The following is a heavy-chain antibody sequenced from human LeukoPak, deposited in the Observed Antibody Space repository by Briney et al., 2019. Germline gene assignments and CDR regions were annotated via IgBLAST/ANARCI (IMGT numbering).Heavy chain of an antibody. V-gene: IGHV1-8*01. Sequence: GASVKVSCKASGYTFTSYDINWMRQATGQGLEWMGWMNPNSGNAAYAQKFQGRVTMTRNTSISTAYMELSSLRSEDTAVYYCARRNTAMVAGLDYWGQGTLVTVSS. CDR2: MNPNSGNA. CDR3: ARRNTAMVAGLDY. J-gene: IGHJ4*02. CDR1: GYTFTSYD. D-gene: IGHD5-18*01.